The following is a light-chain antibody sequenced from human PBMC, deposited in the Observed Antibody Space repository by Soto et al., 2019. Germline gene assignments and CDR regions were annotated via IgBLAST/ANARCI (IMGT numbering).Light chain of an antibody. CDR2: VAS. CDR3: QQSFTTPLT. Sequence: DIQMTQSPSSLSASVGDRVTITCRASQSIGRFLNWYQQEPGKAPNVLINVASTLRSGVPSRFSGSGSGTDFNLTINSLQPEDFATYFCQQSFTTPLTFGGGTKVDIK. J-gene: IGKJ4*01. CDR1: QSIGRF. V-gene: IGKV1-39*01.